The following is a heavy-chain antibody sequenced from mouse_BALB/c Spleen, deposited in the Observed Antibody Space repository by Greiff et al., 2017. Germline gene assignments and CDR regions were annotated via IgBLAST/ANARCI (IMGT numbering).Heavy chain of an antibody. V-gene: IGHV14-4*02. J-gene: IGHJ4*01. CDR3: NRYSDYAMDY. CDR2: IDPENGDT. D-gene: IGHD2-14*01. CDR1: GFNIKDYY. Sequence: EVQLQQSGAELVRSGASVKLSCTASGFNIKDYYMHWVKQRPEQGLEWIGWIDPENGDTEYAPKFQGKATMTADTSSNTAYLQLSSLTSEDTAVYYCNRYSDYAMDYWGQGTSVTVSS.